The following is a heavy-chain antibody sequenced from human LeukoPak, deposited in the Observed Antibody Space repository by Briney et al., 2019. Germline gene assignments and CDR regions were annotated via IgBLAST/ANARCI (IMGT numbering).Heavy chain of an antibody. D-gene: IGHD2-2*01. CDR2: INPNSGGT. Sequence: ASVKVSCKASGYTFTGYYMHWVRQAPGQGLEWMGWINPNSGGTNYAQKFQGRVTMTRDTSISTAYMELSRLRSDDTAVYYCARELGIVVVPAPSFDYWGQGTLVTVSS. V-gene: IGHV1-2*02. J-gene: IGHJ4*02. CDR1: GYTFTGYY. CDR3: ARELGIVVVPAPSFDY.